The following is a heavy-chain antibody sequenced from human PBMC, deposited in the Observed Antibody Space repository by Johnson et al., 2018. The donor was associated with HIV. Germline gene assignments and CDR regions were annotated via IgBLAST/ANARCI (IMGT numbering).Heavy chain of an antibody. V-gene: IGHV3-30*04. Sequence: QVQLVESGGGLVQPGGSLRLSCAASGFTFSSYAMHWVRQAPAKGLEWVAIISYDGGDKDYADSVKGRFTISRDSSKNTLYLQMNSLRAEDTAVYYCAKGGSAVAVAFDIWGQGTMVTVSS. CDR3: AKGGSAVAVAFDI. D-gene: IGHD6-19*01. CDR1: GFTFSSYA. J-gene: IGHJ3*02. CDR2: ISYDGGDK.